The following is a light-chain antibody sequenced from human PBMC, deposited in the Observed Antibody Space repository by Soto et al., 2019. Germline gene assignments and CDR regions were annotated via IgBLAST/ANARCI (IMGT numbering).Light chain of an antibody. Sequence: EIVLTQSPGTLSLSPGERATLSCRASQSVSSSYLAWYQQKPGQAPRLLIYGASSRATGIPDSFSGSGSGTDFTLTISRLEPEDFAVYYCQHYGNSPWTFGQGTKVEI. CDR1: QSVSSSY. CDR2: GAS. CDR3: QHYGNSPWT. J-gene: IGKJ1*01. V-gene: IGKV3-20*01.